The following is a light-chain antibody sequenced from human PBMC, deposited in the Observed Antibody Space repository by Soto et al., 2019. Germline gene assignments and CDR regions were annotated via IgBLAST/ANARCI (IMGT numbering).Light chain of an antibody. CDR3: QQYYSSWT. CDR1: QSVLYSTNNKNY. Sequence: DIVMTQSPDSLAVSLGERATINCKSTQSVLYSTNNKNYLAWYQVKPGQPPRLLIYWASTRESGVPDRLSGSGSGTDFTLTISSLQAEDVAVYYCQQYYSSWTFGQGTKVEIK. V-gene: IGKV4-1*01. CDR2: WAS. J-gene: IGKJ1*01.